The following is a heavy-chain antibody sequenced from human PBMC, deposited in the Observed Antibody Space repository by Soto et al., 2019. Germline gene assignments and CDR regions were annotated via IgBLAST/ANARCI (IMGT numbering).Heavy chain of an antibody. CDR1: GFTFSGFD. D-gene: IGHD6-13*01. V-gene: IGHV3-13*01. CDR2: IGTAGDT. CDR3: AKSQEIGTHFFDS. J-gene: IGHJ4*02. Sequence: QPGGSLRLSCEASGFTFSGFDMHWVRQPTGKGLEWVSSIGTAGDTYYAVSVKGRFTISRDNAKNSLSLQMNSLRAGDMAVYFCAKSQEIGTHFFDSWGQGTQVTV.